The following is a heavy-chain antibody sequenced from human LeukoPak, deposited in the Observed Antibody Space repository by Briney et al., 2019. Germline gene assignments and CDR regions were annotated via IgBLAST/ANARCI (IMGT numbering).Heavy chain of an antibody. CDR2: IWYDGSNK. J-gene: IGHJ6*02. D-gene: IGHD3-10*01. V-gene: IGHV3-33*01. CDR3: AREYYGSGSYLGRNYYYGMDV. CDR1: GFTFSSYG. Sequence: GGSLRLSCAASGFTFSSYGMHWVRQAPGNGLEWVAVIWYDGSNKYYADSVKGRFTISRDNSKNTLYLQMNSLRAEDTAVYYCAREYYGSGSYLGRNYYYGMDVWGQGTTVTVSS.